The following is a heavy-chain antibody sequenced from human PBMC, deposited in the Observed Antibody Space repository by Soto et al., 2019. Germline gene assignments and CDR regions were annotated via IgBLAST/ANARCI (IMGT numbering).Heavy chain of an antibody. J-gene: IGHJ4*02. V-gene: IGHV3-7*05. D-gene: IGHD2-8*01. Sequence: GGSLRLSCAASGFTFSTYWMTWVRQAPGKGPEWVANIKQDGNDKNYVDSVRGRFTISRDNTRNSLYLQMNSLRGEDTALYYCARDVQGVLDYWGQGTLVTVSS. CDR3: ARDVQGVLDY. CDR1: GFTFSTYW. CDR2: IKQDGNDK.